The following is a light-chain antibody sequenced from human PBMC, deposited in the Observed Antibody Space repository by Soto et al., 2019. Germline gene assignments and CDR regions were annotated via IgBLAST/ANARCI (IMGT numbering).Light chain of an antibody. CDR1: SSDVGAYRY. Sequence: QSALTQPASVSGSPGQSITISCTGSSSDVGAYRYVPWFQQHPGRAPKLIIYEVSNRPSGVSDRFSGSKSGNTASLTISGLKAEDEADYHCSSYTTTTAWVFGGGTKLTVL. V-gene: IGLV2-14*01. CDR3: SSYTTTTAWV. J-gene: IGLJ3*02. CDR2: EVS.